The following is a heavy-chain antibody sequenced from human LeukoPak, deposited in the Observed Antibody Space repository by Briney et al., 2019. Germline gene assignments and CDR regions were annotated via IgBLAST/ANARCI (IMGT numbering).Heavy chain of an antibody. CDR2: IYYSGST. D-gene: IGHD3-3*01. J-gene: IGHJ4*02. CDR1: GGSISSYY. Sequence: SETLSLACTVSGGSISSYYWSWIRQPPGKGLEWIGYIYYSGSTNYNPSLKSRVTMSVDTSKNQFSLKLSSVTAADTAVYYCARVNDFWSGPPYFDYWGQGTLVTVSS. CDR3: ARVNDFWSGPPYFDY. V-gene: IGHV4-59*12.